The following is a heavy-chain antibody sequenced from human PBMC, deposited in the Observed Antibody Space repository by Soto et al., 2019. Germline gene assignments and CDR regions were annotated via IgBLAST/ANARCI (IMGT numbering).Heavy chain of an antibody. D-gene: IGHD3-10*01. CDR3: ARDQLLWFGEKRPSGYFDY. V-gene: IGHV3-33*01. J-gene: IGHJ4*02. CDR1: GFTFSSYG. Sequence: GRPRLSCAASGFTFSSYGMHWVRQAPGKGLEWVAVIWYDGSNKYYADSVKGRFTISRDNSKNTLYLQMNSLRAEDTAVYYCARDQLLWFGEKRPSGYFDYWGQGTLVTVSS. CDR2: IWYDGSNK.